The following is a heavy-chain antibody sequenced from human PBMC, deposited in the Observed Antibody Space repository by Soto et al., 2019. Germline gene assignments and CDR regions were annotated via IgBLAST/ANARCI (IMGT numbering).Heavy chain of an antibody. V-gene: IGHV1-18*01. Sequence: ASVKVSCKASGYTFTTYGIDWVQQAPGQGLEWMGWISGYNGNTNYAQKLQGRVTMTSDTSTNTAYMELRSLRSDDTAVYYCAREYGNYGPDYWGQGTLVTVSS. CDR2: ISGYNGNT. D-gene: IGHD4-17*01. J-gene: IGHJ4*02. CDR1: GYTFTTYG. CDR3: AREYGNYGPDY.